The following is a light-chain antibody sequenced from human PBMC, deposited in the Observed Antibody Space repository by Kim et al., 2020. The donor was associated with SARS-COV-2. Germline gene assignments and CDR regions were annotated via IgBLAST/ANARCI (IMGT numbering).Light chain of an antibody. V-gene: IGLV2-14*04. CDR3: SSYTSINTFV. CDR2: DVN. CDR1: SSDVGSYNY. Sequence: GQSITISCTGTSSDVGSYNYVSWYQQYPGKAPKLMIYDVNKRPSGVSNRFSGSKSDNTASLTISGLQAEDEADYYCSSYTSINTFVFGIGTKVTVL. J-gene: IGLJ1*01.